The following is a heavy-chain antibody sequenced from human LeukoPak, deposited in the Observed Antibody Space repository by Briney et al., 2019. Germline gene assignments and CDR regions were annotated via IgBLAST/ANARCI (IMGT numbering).Heavy chain of an antibody. CDR3: AKHFCTGLDCSLFDS. CDR1: GFTFSNIA. D-gene: IGHD3/OR15-3a*01. V-gene: IGHV3-23*01. Sequence: GGSLRLSCAASGFTFSNIAGSWVRQAPGRGLEWAPGFRSAVDTTHYADSVKGRFIISRDNSKNTLPLQLNSLRPEDTALYYCAKHFCTGLDCSLFDSWGQGTLVTVSS. CDR2: FRSAVDTT. J-gene: IGHJ4*02.